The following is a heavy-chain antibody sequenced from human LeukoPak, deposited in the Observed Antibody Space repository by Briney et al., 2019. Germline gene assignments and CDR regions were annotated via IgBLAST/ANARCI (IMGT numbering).Heavy chain of an antibody. Sequence: GGSLRLSCAASEFTFSSYEMNWVRQAPGKGLEWVSYISRSGTTIYYADSVKGRFTISRDNAKNSLYLQMNSLRAEDTAVYYCARDEGDPGDFDYWGQGTLVTVSS. CDR2: ISRSGTTI. V-gene: IGHV3-48*03. CDR3: ARDEGDPGDFDY. CDR1: EFTFSSYE. J-gene: IGHJ4*02. D-gene: IGHD2-21*02.